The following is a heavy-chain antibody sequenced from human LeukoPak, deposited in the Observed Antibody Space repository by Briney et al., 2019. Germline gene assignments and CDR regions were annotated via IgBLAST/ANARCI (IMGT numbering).Heavy chain of an antibody. V-gene: IGHV3-11*06. J-gene: IGHJ4*02. Sequence: GGSLRLSCAASGFTFSDYYMSWIRQAPGKGLEWVSYISSSSSYTNYADSVKGRYTISRDNAKNSLHLQMNSLRAEDTAVYYCARPKHYYGSGSYHPFDYWGQGTLVTVSS. CDR1: GFTFSDYY. CDR2: ISSSSSYT. D-gene: IGHD3-10*01. CDR3: ARPKHYYGSGSYHPFDY.